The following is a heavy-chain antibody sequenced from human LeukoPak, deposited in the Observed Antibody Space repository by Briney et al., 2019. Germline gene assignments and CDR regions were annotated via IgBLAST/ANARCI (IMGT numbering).Heavy chain of an antibody. V-gene: IGHV3-49*04. CDR2: IRSKAYGGTT. CDR1: GFTLGDYA. Sequence: GGSLRLSCTAYGFTLGDYAMSWVRQAPGKGLEWVGFIRSKAYGGTTEYDASVKGRFTISRDDSKSIAYLQMNSLKTEDTAVYYCTSSGYLGDAFDIWGQGTMVTVSS. D-gene: IGHD3-22*01. CDR3: TSSGYLGDAFDI. J-gene: IGHJ3*02.